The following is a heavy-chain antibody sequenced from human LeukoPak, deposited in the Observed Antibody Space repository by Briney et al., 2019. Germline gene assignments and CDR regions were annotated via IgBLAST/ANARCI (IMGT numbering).Heavy chain of an antibody. Sequence: SETLSLTCAVYGGSFSGYYWSWIRQPPGKGLEWIGEINHSGSTNYNLSLKSRVTISVDTSKNQFSLKLSSVTAADTAVYYCARSRSRPLLPPLPKSQYYFDYWGQGTLVTVSS. D-gene: IGHD2-21*01. CDR2: INHSGST. CDR3: ARSRSRPLLPPLPKSQYYFDY. V-gene: IGHV4-34*01. J-gene: IGHJ4*02. CDR1: GGSFSGYY.